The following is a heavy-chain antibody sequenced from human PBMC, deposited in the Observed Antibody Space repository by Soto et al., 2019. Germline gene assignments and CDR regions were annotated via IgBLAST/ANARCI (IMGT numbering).Heavy chain of an antibody. CDR1: GFTFRNYW. D-gene: IGHD3-3*01. V-gene: IGHV3-7*05. CDR3: ATERILDY. Sequence: GGSLRLSCVASGFTFRNYWMSWVRQAPGKGLEWVANIKQDGSEKFYVDSVKGRFTISRDNAKNSLFLQMNSLRAEDTAVYYCATERILDYWGQGTLVTVSS. J-gene: IGHJ4*02. CDR2: IKQDGSEK.